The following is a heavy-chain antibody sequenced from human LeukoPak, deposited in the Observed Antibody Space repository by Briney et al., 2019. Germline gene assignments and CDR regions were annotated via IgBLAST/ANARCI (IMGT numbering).Heavy chain of an antibody. CDR3: AKGMELTYCSSPSCYTFDY. CDR1: GLTFSTYA. D-gene: IGHD2-2*02. Sequence: GGSLRLSCAASGLTFSTYAMSWVRQAPGKGLEWVSAISVSGGSTYYADSVKGRFTISRDNSKNMLYLQMNSLRAEDTAVYYCAKGMELTYCSSPSCYTFDYWGQGTLVTVSS. V-gene: IGHV3-23*01. CDR2: ISVSGGST. J-gene: IGHJ4*02.